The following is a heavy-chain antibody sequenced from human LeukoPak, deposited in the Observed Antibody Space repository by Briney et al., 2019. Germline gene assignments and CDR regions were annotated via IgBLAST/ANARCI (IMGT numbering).Heavy chain of an antibody. CDR1: GFTFDDYA. D-gene: IGHD6-19*01. J-gene: IGHJ3*02. CDR3: AKVTRSGCYEDAFDI. Sequence: PGGSLRLSCAASGFTFDDYAMHWVRQAPGKGLEWVSGISWNSGSIGYADSVKGRFTISRDDAKNSLYLQMNSLRAEDTALYYCAKVTRSGCYEDAFDIWGQGTMVTVSS. CDR2: ISWNSGSI. V-gene: IGHV3-9*01.